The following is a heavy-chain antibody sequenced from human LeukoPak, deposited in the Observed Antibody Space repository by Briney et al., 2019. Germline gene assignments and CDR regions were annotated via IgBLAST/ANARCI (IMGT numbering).Heavy chain of an antibody. D-gene: IGHD3-10*01. CDR3: ARDQFYYGSGRD. CDR1: GFTFSSYW. J-gene: IGHJ4*02. CDR2: IYSGGST. V-gene: IGHV3-66*01. Sequence: PGGSLRLSCAASGFTFSSYWMSWVRQAPGKGLEWVSVIYSGGSTYYADSVKGRFTISRDNSKNTLYLQMNSLRAEDTAVYYCARDQFYYGSGRDWGQGTLVTVSS.